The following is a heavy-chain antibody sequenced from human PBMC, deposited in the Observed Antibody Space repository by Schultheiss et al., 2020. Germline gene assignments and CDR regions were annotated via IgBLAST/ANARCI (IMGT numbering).Heavy chain of an antibody. CDR2: ISGSGGST. CDR3: AKDSKVVVTAMGEGFGY. CDR1: GFTVSSNY. D-gene: IGHD2-21*02. V-gene: IGHV3-23*01. Sequence: GGSLRLSCAASGFTVSSNYMSWVRQAPGKGLEWVSAISGSGGSTYYADSVKGRFTISRDNSKNTLYLQMNSLRAEDTAVYYCAKDSKVVVTAMGEGFGYWGQGTLVTVSS. J-gene: IGHJ4*02.